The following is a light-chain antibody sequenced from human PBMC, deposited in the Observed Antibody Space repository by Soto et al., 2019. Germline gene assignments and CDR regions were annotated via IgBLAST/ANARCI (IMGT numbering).Light chain of an antibody. V-gene: IGKV3-11*01. CDR2: DAS. J-gene: IGKJ3*01. Sequence: EFVLTQSPATLSLSLGERATLSCRASQGISNYLAWYQQKPGQAPRLLIYDASNRATGIPARFSGSGSGTDFTLTISSLEPEDSAVYYCQQRINWPPTFGPGTKVDIK. CDR1: QGISNY. CDR3: QQRINWPPT.